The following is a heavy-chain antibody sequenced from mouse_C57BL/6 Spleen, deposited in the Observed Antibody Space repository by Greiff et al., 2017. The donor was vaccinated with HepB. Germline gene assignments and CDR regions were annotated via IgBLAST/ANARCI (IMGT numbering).Heavy chain of an antibody. V-gene: IGHV2-2*01. Sequence: ESGPGLVQPSQSLSITCTVSGFSLTSYGVHWVRQSPGKGLEWLGVIWSGGSTDYYAAFISRLSISKDNSKSQVFFKMNSLQADDTAIYYCARGGITNYFDYWGQGTTLTVSS. D-gene: IGHD2-4*01. CDR3: ARGGITNYFDY. CDR2: IWSGGST. J-gene: IGHJ2*01. CDR1: GFSLTSYG.